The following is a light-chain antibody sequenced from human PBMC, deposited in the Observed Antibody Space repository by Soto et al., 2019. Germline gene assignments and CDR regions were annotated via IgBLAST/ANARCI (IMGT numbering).Light chain of an antibody. J-gene: IGLJ2*01. Sequence: QSALTQPASVSGSPGQSITISCTGTSSDIGDYDYVSWYQQNPGKAPKLMIYEVSNRPSGISNRFSGSKSGNTASLTISGLQPEDEADYYCSSYTRSSSLVFGGGTKLTVL. CDR2: EVS. CDR1: SSDIGDYDY. V-gene: IGLV2-14*01. CDR3: SSYTRSSSLV.